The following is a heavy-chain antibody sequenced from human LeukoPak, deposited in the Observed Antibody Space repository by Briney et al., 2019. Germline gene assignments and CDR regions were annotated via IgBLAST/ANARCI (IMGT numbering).Heavy chain of an antibody. V-gene: IGHV4-59*01. CDR2: IEYSGRN. D-gene: IGHD2-15*01. J-gene: IGHJ4*02. Sequence: PSETLSLTCTVSGCSISSYYWSWLRQPPGKGRERSGYIEYSGRNNYNTSPKSRVTISVDTSKNLSSLELSSVTAADTAVYYGARGFTRIFDYWGQGTLVTVSS. CDR1: GCSISSYY. CDR3: ARGFTRIFDY.